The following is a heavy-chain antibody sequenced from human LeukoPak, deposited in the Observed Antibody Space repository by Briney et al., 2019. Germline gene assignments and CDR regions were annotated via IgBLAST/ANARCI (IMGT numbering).Heavy chain of an antibody. V-gene: IGHV1-46*01. CDR1: GYTFTSYY. CDR3: ARDHSLSRGSGSYYKDYDDY. J-gene: IGHJ4*02. Sequence: ASVRVSCKASGYTFTSYYMHWVRQAPGQGLEWTGIINPSGGSTSYAQKFQGRVTMTRDASTSTVYMELSSLRSEDTAVYYCARDHSLSRGSGSYYKDYDDYWGQGTLVTVSS. D-gene: IGHD3-10*01. CDR2: INPSGGST.